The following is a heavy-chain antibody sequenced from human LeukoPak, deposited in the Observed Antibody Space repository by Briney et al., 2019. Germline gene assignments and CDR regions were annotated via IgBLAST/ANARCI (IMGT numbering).Heavy chain of an antibody. CDR3: VRLPTGYPNWFDP. D-gene: IGHD6-25*01. V-gene: IGHV5-51*01. Sequence: GESLKISCKGSGYSFTNYWIGWVRQMPGRGLQWMGIIHPGDSDTRYSPSFLGQVTISADKSISTAYLQWGSLKASDTAMYYCVRLPTGYPNWFDPWGQGTLVTVSS. J-gene: IGHJ5*02. CDR1: GYSFTNYW. CDR2: IHPGDSDT.